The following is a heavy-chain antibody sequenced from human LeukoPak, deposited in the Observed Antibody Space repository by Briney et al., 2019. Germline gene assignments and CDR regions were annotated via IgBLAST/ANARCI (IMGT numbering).Heavy chain of an antibody. Sequence: GASVKVSCKASGYTFTGYYMHWVRQAPGQGLEWMGWINPNSGGTNYAQKFQGRVTMTRDTSISTAYMELSRLRSDDTAVYYCARDTRSGWYPSRFDPWGQGTLVTVSS. J-gene: IGHJ5*02. D-gene: IGHD6-19*01. V-gene: IGHV1-2*02. CDR1: GYTFTGYY. CDR3: ARDTRSGWYPSRFDP. CDR2: INPNSGGT.